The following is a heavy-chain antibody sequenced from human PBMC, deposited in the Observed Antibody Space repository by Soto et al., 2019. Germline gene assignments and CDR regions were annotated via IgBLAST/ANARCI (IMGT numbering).Heavy chain of an antibody. CDR1: GFTLTTNGVG. Sequence: QITLKESGPTLVKPRETLTLTCTFSGFTLTTNGVGVGWIRQPPGKALEWLALIYWNGDLRYSPSLNNRLTITKDTSKNQVVLTMTDIDPVDTATYYCAHRRVAARPDAFGIWGQGAMVSVSS. V-gene: IGHV2-5*01. CDR3: AHRRVAARPDAFGI. D-gene: IGHD6-6*01. CDR2: IYWNGDL. J-gene: IGHJ3*02.